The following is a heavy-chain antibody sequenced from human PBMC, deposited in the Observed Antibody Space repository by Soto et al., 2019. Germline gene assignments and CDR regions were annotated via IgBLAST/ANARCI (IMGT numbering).Heavy chain of an antibody. V-gene: IGHV4-59*01. Sequence: SETRSLTCTVPGDSISSYYWSWIRQPPGKGLECIGYIYYSWSTNYNPSLKSRVTISVDPAKNPLSLKLSSVTAADTAVYYCARGCYDSSGYGMDVWGQGTTVTVSS. CDR2: IYYSWST. J-gene: IGHJ6*02. CDR3: ARGCYDSSGYGMDV. D-gene: IGHD3-22*01. CDR1: GDSISSYY.